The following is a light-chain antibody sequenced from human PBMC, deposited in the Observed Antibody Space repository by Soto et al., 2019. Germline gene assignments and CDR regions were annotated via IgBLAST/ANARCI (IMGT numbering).Light chain of an antibody. CDR2: AAS. Sequence: DIQMTQSPSSLSASVGDRVTITCRASQGIRNYLAWYQQKPGKVPKLLIYAASTLQSGVPARFSGSGAGTDVTHTISSLQPEDAATYYCQKYNSAPHTFGQGTKLEIK. J-gene: IGKJ2*01. CDR1: QGIRNY. V-gene: IGKV1-27*01. CDR3: QKYNSAPHT.